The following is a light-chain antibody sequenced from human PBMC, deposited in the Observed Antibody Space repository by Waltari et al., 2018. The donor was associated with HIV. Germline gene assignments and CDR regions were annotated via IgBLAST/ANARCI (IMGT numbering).Light chain of an antibody. CDR3: GTWDTSLSAWI. CDR2: DNH. J-gene: IGLJ1*01. CDR1: RSNIATNY. Sequence: QSVLTQPPSLSSTPVQKFTISCSGSRSNIATNYVSWYQHFPGTVPKVLIYDNHKRSSGIPDRFSGSKSGTSATLDISGLQTGDEAHYYCGTWDTSLSAWIFGTGTKVTVL. V-gene: IGLV1-51*01.